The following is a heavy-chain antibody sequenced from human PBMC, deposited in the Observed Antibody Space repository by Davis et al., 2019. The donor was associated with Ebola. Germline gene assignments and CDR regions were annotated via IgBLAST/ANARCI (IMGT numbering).Heavy chain of an antibody. J-gene: IGHJ4*02. D-gene: IGHD6-6*01. V-gene: IGHV4-59*11. CDR2: IYYSGST. CDR3: ARRSASSSSGEFDY. Sequence: PSETLSLTCTVSGGSISSHYWSWIRQPPGKGLEWIGYIYYSGSTNYNPSLKSRVTISVDTSKNQFSLKLSSVTAADTAVYYCARRSASSSSGEFDYWGQGTLVTVSS. CDR1: GGSISSHY.